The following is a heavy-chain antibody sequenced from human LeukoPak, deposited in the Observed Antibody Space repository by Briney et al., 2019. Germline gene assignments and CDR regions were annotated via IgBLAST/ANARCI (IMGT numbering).Heavy chain of an antibody. V-gene: IGHV3-53*01. D-gene: IGHD2-2*01. CDR3: AKEVLGYCSSTSCYPLDY. Sequence: GGSLRLSCAASGFTVSSNYMSWVRQAPGKGLEWVSAIYSGGSTYYADSVKGRFTISRDNSKNTLYLQMNSLRAEDTAVYYCAKEVLGYCSSTSCYPLDYWGQGTLVTVSS. J-gene: IGHJ4*02. CDR2: IYSGGST. CDR1: GFTVSSNY.